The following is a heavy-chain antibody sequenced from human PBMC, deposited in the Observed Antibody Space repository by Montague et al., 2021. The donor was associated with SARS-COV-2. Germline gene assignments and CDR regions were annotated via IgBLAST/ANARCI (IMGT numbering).Heavy chain of an antibody. CDR2: ISSESAYI. J-gene: IGHJ6*02. CDR3: ARFETSKFYSSGMDV. Sequence: SLRLSCAASGFTFSSISMNWVRQAPGKRLEGVSSISSESAYIVYAESVRGRFTISRDNAQNLLYLQMNSLRAEDTAVYYCARFETSKFYSSGMDVWGQGTTVTVSS. D-gene: IGHD2-15*01. CDR1: GFTFSSIS. V-gene: IGHV3-21*01.